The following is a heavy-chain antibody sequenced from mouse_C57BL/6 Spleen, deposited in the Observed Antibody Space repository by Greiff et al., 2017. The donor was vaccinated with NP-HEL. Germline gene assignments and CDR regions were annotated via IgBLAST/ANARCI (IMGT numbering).Heavy chain of an antibody. J-gene: IGHJ4*01. CDR1: GYTFTSYW. D-gene: IGHD1-1*01. CDR2: IDPSDSYT. Sequence: QVQLQQPGAELVMPGASVKLSCKASGYTFTSYWMHWVKQRPGQGLEWIGEIDPSDSYTNYNQKFKGKSTLTVDKYSSTAYMQLSSLTSEDSAVYYCARRLVGAMDYWGQGTSVTVSS. CDR3: ARRLVGAMDY. V-gene: IGHV1-69*01.